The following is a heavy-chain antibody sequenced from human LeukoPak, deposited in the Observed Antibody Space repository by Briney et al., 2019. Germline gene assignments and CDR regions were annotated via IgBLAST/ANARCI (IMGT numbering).Heavy chain of an antibody. CDR2: ISGSGDTT. CDR1: GLTFSSYA. J-gene: IGHJ4*02. D-gene: IGHD3-22*01. Sequence: GGSLRLSCAASGLTFSSYAMSWVRQAPGKGLEWVSAISGSGDTTYYADSVKGRFTISRDNSKNTLYLQMNSLRAEDTAIYYCTKDLEPQYYYDNSGYYYGFDYWGQGTLVTVSS. CDR3: TKDLEPQYYYDNSGYYYGFDY. V-gene: IGHV3-23*01.